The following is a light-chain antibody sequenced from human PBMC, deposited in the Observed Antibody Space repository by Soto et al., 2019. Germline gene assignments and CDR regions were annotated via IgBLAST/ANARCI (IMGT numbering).Light chain of an antibody. CDR2: DAS. Sequence: DIQMTQSPSTLSGSVGDRVTITCRASQSISHWLAWYQQKPGKAPKLLISDASILESGVPSRFSGSTSGTEFTLTISSLQPDDFATYYCQQYHTYRTFGQGTKVDNK. V-gene: IGKV1-5*01. J-gene: IGKJ1*01. CDR3: QQYHTYRT. CDR1: QSISHW.